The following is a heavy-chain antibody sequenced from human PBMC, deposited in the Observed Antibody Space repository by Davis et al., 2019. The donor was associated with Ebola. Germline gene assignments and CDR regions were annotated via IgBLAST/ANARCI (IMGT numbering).Heavy chain of an antibody. J-gene: IGHJ3*02. D-gene: IGHD6-19*01. V-gene: IGHV1-18*04. CDR2: INPYSGNT. CDR1: GYTFTSYG. Sequence: ASVKVSCKASGYTFTSYGISWVRQAPGQGLEWMGWINPYSGNTNYAQKFQGRVTITADKSTSTAYMELSSLRSEDTAVYYCAREGDRSSGWYAFDIWGQGTMVTVSS. CDR3: AREGDRSSGWYAFDI.